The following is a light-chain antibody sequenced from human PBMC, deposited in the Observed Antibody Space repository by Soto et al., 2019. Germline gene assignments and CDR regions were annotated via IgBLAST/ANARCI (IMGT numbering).Light chain of an antibody. CDR1: SSDVGGHNF. CDR3: SSYSSSGTLV. CDR2: DVR. J-gene: IGLJ2*01. Sequence: QSALTQPASVSGSPGRSITISCTGTSSDVGGHNFVSWYQQHPGRAPKLMIYDVRNRPSGVSNRFSGSKSANTASLTISGLQAEDEADYYCSSYSSSGTLVFGGGTKLTVL. V-gene: IGLV2-14*01.